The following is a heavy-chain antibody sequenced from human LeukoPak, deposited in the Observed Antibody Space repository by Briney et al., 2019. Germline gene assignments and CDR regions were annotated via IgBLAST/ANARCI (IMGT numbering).Heavy chain of an antibody. CDR2: ISSSSSYI. J-gene: IGHJ4*02. V-gene: IGHV3-21*01. Sequence: GGSLRLSCAASGFTFSSYSMNWVRQAPGKGLEWVSSISSSSSYIYYADSVKGRFTISRDNAKNSLYLQMSSLRAEDTAVYYCARDGYYYDSSVDYWGQGTLVTVSS. D-gene: IGHD3-22*01. CDR1: GFTFSSYS. CDR3: ARDGYYYDSSVDY.